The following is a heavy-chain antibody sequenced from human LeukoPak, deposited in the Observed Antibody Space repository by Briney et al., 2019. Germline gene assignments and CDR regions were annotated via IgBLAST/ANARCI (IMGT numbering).Heavy chain of an antibody. CDR2: ISYTGAT. J-gene: IGHJ5*02. V-gene: IGHV4-39*07. CDR3: AREGTRWADENWFDP. CDR1: GGSVDSNYYY. Sequence: SETLSLTCSVSGGSVDSNYYYWGWIRQPPGKGLEWIGSISYTGATHYSPSLESRVTISLDTSKNQFSLKLASVTPADTAVYYCAREGTRWADENWFDPWGRGSLVIVSS. D-gene: IGHD1-26*01.